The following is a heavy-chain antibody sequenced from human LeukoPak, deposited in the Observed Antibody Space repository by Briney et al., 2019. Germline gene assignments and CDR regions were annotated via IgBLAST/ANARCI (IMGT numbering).Heavy chain of an antibody. J-gene: IGHJ4*02. V-gene: IGHV1-46*01. CDR2: INPSGGST. D-gene: IGHD2-21*02. CDR3: ARVASYCGGDCYLPDY. Sequence: GASVKVSCKASAYSFSSYLMHWVRQAPGQGLEWMGIINPSGGSTSYAQKFQGRVTMTRDTSTSTVYMELSSLRSEDTAVYYCARVASYCGGDCYLPDYWGQGTLVTVSS. CDR1: AYSFSSYL.